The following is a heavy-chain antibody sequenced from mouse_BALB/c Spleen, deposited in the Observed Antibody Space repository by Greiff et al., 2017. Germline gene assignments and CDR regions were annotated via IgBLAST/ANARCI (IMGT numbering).Heavy chain of an antibody. D-gene: IGHD2-14*01. CDR1: GYSITSDYA. CDR2: ISYSGST. Sequence: EVKLMESGPGLVKPSQSLSLTCTVTGYSITSDYAWNWIRQFPGNKLEWMGYISYSGSTSYNPSLKSRISITRDTSKNQFFLQLNSVTTEDTATYYCARSDYMYDWDGKDAMDYWGQGTSVTVSS. J-gene: IGHJ4*01. CDR3: ARSDYMYDWDGKDAMDY. V-gene: IGHV3-2*02.